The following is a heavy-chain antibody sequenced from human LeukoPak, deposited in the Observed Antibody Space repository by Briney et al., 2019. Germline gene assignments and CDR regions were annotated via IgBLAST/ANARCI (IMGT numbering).Heavy chain of an antibody. CDR1: GGSISSYY. CDR2: IYYSGST. V-gene: IGHV4-59*01. D-gene: IGHD1-26*01. Sequence: PSETLSLTCTVCGGSISSYYWSWLRQPPGKGLEWIGYIYYSGSTNYNPSLKSRVTISVDTSKNQFSLKLSSVTSADTAVYYCARVGGSNHYYYGMDVWGQGTTVTVSS. J-gene: IGHJ6*02. CDR3: ARVGGSNHYYYGMDV.